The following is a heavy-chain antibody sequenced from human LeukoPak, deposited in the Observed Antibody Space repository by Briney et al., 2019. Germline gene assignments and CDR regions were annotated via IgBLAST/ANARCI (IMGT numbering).Heavy chain of an antibody. Sequence: PGGSLRLSCAASGFTFSSYGMHWVRQAPGKGLEWVAVIWYDGSNKYYADSVKGRFTISRDNSKNTLYLQMNSLRAEDTAVYYCARDLGFRGALDYWGQGTLVTVSS. V-gene: IGHV3-33*01. J-gene: IGHJ4*02. CDR2: IWYDGSNK. CDR1: GFTFSSYG. D-gene: IGHD3-16*01. CDR3: ARDLGFRGALDY.